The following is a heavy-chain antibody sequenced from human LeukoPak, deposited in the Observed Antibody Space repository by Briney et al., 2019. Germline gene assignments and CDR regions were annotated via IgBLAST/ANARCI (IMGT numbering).Heavy chain of an antibody. D-gene: IGHD3-22*01. V-gene: IGHV3-30-3*01. J-gene: IGHJ4*02. Sequence: PGRSLRLSCAASGFTFSSYAMHWVRQAPGKGLEWVAVISYDGSNKYYADSVKGRFTISRDNSKNTLYLQMNSLRAEDTAVYYCARARYDSRGYYFDYWGQGTLVTVSS. CDR2: ISYDGSNK. CDR1: GFTFSSYA. CDR3: ARARYDSRGYYFDY.